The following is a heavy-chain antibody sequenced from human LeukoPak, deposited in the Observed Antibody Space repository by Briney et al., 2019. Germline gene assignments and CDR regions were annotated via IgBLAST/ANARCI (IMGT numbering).Heavy chain of an antibody. CDR2: IYPSDSDT. D-gene: IGHD3-9*01. J-gene: IGHJ3*02. Sequence: GESLKISCKGSGYRFTNYWIGWVRQMPGKGLEWMGIIYPSDSDTTYSPSFQGQVTISADRSISTAYLQWSSLKASDTAMYYCARRLDILTGYPTFRAFDIWGQGTMVTVSS. CDR3: ARRLDILTGYPTFRAFDI. CDR1: GYRFTNYW. V-gene: IGHV5-51*01.